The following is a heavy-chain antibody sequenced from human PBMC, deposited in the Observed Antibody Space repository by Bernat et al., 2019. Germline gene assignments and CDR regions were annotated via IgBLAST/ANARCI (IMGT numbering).Heavy chain of an antibody. J-gene: IGHJ4*02. Sequence: QVQVVQSGAEATKPGASVKVSCKASGYTFTAYSVHWVRQAPGHGLEWMGRINPNGGGTNYAQKFQGRVTVTWDTSINTAYLELSRLRSDDTAVYYCAKGGGWNDFDSWGQGTLVTGSS. V-gene: IGHV1-2*06. CDR2: INPNGGGT. D-gene: IGHD1-1*01. CDR3: AKGGGWNDFDS. CDR1: GYTFTAYS.